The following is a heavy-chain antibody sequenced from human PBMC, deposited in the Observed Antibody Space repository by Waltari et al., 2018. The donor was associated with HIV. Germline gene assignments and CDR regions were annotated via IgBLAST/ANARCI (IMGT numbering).Heavy chain of an antibody. V-gene: IGHV3-9*01. CDR2: ISWKSGVI. Sequence: DVQLVESGGDLVQPGGSLRLSCGASGIIFDVYAMHWVRHAPGKGLEWVSGISWKSGVIAYADSVRGRFTISRDNAKNSLYLQMNSLRAEDTAFYYCARGPMYKWFDPWGQGTLVTVSS. D-gene: IGHD3-10*02. CDR1: GIIFDVYA. J-gene: IGHJ5*02. CDR3: ARGPMYKWFDP.